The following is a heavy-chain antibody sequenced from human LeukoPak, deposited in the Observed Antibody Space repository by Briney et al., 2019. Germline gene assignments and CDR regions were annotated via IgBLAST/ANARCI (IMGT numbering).Heavy chain of an antibody. CDR1: GFIFSGSA. CDR3: ARRGDYSASGDY. V-gene: IGHV3-73*01. Sequence: GGSPKLSCADSGFIFSGSAVHWVRHASGKGLEWVGRIRSKANSHATAYAASVKGTFTIFRDDSKNTAYLQMTSLKIEDTAMYYCARRGDYSASGDYWGQGTLVTVSS. J-gene: IGHJ4*02. D-gene: IGHD3-10*01. CDR2: IRSKANSHAT.